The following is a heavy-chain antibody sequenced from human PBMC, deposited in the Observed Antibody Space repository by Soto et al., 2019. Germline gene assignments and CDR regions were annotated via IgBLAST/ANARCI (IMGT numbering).Heavy chain of an antibody. V-gene: IGHV1-69*06. CDR3: ARGRGYYSYYYYGMDV. CDR1: GGTFSSYA. D-gene: IGHD3-22*01. Sequence: ASVKVSCKASGGTFSSYAISWVRQAPGQGLEWMGGIIPIFGTANYAQKFQGRVTITADKSTSTAYMELSSLRSEDTAVYYCARGRGYYSYYYYGMDVWGQGTTVTVSS. J-gene: IGHJ6*02. CDR2: IIPIFGTA.